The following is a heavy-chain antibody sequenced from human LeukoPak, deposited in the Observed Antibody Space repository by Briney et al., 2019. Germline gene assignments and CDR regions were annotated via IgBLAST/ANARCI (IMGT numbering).Heavy chain of an antibody. J-gene: IGHJ4*02. D-gene: IGHD6-6*01. CDR2: ISGSGGST. CDR3: AKERSIAARREYYFDY. Sequence: TGGSLRLSCAASGFTFSSYAMSWVRQAPGKGLEWVSAISGSGGSTYYADSVKGRFTISRDNSKNTLYLQMNSLRAEDTAVYYCAKERSIAARREYYFDYWGQGTLVTVSS. V-gene: IGHV3-23*01. CDR1: GFTFSSYA.